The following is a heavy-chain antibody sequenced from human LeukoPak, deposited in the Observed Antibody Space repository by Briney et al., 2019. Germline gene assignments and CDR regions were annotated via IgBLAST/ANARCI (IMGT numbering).Heavy chain of an antibody. CDR1: GFTFSSYW. J-gene: IGHJ4*01. V-gene: IGHV3-74*01. Sequence: GSLRLSCAASGFTFSSYWMYWVRQAPGKGLVWVSRINTDGRTTNYADSVKGRFTISRDNAKNTLYLQMNSLGAEDTAVYYCARDITLTRGGRSDYWGHGTLVTVSA. CDR3: ARDITLTRGGRSDY. CDR2: INTDGRTT. D-gene: IGHD3-10*01.